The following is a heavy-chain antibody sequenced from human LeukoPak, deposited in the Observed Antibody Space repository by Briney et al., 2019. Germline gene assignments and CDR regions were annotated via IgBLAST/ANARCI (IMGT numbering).Heavy chain of an antibody. CDR3: AGEDNSSGYRPFDI. J-gene: IGHJ3*02. Sequence: ASVKVSCKASGGTFSSYAISWVRQAPGQGLDWMGRINPNNGGTNYAQKFQGRVTMTRDMPMSTAYMELSRLRSDDTAVYYCAGEDNSSGYRPFDIWGQGTMVTVPS. CDR2: INPNNGGT. CDR1: GGTFSSYA. D-gene: IGHD3-22*01. V-gene: IGHV1-2*06.